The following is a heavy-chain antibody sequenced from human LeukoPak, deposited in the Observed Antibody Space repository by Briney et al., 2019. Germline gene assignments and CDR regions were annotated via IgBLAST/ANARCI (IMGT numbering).Heavy chain of an antibody. J-gene: IGHJ4*02. CDR2: ISSSSSTI. CDR1: GFTFSSYS. D-gene: IGHD3-10*01. Sequence: GGSLRLSCAASGFTFSSYSMNWVRQAPGKGLEWVSYISSSSSTIYYADSVKGRFTISRDNAKNSLYLQMNSLRAEDTAVYYCAREGAWFVFDYWGQGTLVTVSS. V-gene: IGHV3-48*04. CDR3: AREGAWFVFDY.